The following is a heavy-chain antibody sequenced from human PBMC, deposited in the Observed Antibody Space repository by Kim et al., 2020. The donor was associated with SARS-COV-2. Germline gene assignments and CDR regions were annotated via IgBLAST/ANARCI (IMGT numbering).Heavy chain of an antibody. CDR1: GGSISSYY. J-gene: IGHJ1*01. D-gene: IGHD2-2*01. V-gene: IGHV4-59*01. CDR3: ARAGARDCSSTSCYGEAEYFQH. Sequence: SETLSLTCTVSGGSISSYYWSWIRQPPGKGLEWIGYIYYSGSTNYNPSLKSRVTISVDTSKNQFSLKLSSVTAADTAVYYCARAGARDCSSTSCYGEAEYFQHWGQGTLVTVSS. CDR2: IYYSGST.